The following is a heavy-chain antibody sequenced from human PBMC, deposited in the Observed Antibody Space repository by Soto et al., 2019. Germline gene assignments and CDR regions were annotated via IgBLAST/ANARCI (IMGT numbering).Heavy chain of an antibody. V-gene: IGHV3-11*01. CDR2: ISSSGNNI. CDR3: VRPSVQTTAMVYDFDY. CDR1: GFTFSDYY. Sequence: GGSLRLSCAASGFTFSDYYMSWIRQAPGKGLEWVSYISSSGNNIGYADPVKGRFTISRDNAKNSLYLQMNSLTAEDTAVYYCVRPSVQTTAMVYDFDYWGQGTLVTVSS. J-gene: IGHJ4*02. D-gene: IGHD5-18*01.